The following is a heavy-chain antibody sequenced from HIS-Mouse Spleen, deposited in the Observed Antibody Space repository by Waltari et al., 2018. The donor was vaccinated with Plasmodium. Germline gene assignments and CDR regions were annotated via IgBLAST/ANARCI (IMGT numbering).Heavy chain of an antibody. V-gene: IGHV3-48*01. Sequence: EVQLVESGGGLVQPGGSLRLSCAASGFTFSSYSMNWVRQAPGKGREWVSYSSSSSSTIYYADSMKGRFTNSRDNAKNSLYLQMNSLRAEDTAVYYCARADGSYWYFDLWGRGTLVTVSS. CDR1: GFTFSSYS. CDR2: SSSSSSTI. D-gene: IGHD1-26*01. CDR3: ARADGSYWYFDL. J-gene: IGHJ2*01.